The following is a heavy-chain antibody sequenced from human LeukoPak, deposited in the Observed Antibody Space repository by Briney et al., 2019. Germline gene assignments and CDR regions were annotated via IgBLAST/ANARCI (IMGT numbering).Heavy chain of an antibody. V-gene: IGHV3-30*03. CDR3: ARTPNYFESTGSFDY. CDR2: ISYDGSDK. J-gene: IGHJ4*02. CDR1: GFTFSTYW. D-gene: IGHD3-22*01. Sequence: GGSLRLSCAASGFTFSTYWMSWVRQAPGKGLEWVAVISYDGSDKDYADSVKGRFTISRENAKNTVHLDMNSLTTEDTAVYYCARTPNYFESTGSFDYWGQGTLVIVSS.